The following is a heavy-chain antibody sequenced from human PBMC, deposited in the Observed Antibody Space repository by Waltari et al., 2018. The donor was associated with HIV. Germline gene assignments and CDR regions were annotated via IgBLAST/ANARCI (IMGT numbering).Heavy chain of an antibody. V-gene: IGHV3-48*01. CDR2: ISSGATTI. D-gene: IGHD3-16*01. CDR3: ARYSNAYS. CDR1: GFPFRNYA. J-gene: IGHJ4*02. Sequence: EVQLMESGGGLVQPGGSLRLSCAASGFPFRNYAMNWVRQAPGKGPEWVSYISSGATTIYYADSVKGRFTISRDDAKNSLYLQMNSLRVEDTAVYYCARYSNAYSWGQGTLVTVSS.